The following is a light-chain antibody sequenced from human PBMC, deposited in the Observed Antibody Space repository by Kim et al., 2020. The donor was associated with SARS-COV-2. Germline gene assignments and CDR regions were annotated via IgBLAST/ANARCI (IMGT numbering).Light chain of an antibody. V-gene: IGKV1-39*01. Sequence: ASVGDIVTITCRTSQSISSHLNWYHQKPGRAPKLLIYAASTLQGGVPSRFSGSGSETDFTLTISSLQPEDFGTYFCQQSYITPFTFGPGTKVDIK. CDR3: QQSYITPFT. CDR2: AAS. J-gene: IGKJ3*01. CDR1: QSISSH.